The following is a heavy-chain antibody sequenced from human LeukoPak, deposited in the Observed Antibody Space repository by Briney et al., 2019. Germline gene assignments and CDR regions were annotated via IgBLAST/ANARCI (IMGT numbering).Heavy chain of an antibody. D-gene: IGHD6-13*01. Sequence: SETLSLTCTVSGGSISSSSYYWGWIRQPPGKGLEWIGSIYYSGSTYYNPSLKSRVTISVDTSKNQFSLKLSSVTAADTAVYYCARARNWYSYKDPFDIWGQGTMVTISS. V-gene: IGHV4-39*07. CDR3: ARARNWYSYKDPFDI. CDR2: IYYSGST. CDR1: GGSISSSSYY. J-gene: IGHJ3*02.